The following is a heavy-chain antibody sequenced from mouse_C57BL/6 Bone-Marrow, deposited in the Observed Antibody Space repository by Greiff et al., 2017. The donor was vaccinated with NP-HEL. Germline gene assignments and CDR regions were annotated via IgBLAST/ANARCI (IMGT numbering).Heavy chain of an antibody. V-gene: IGHV5-16*01. D-gene: IGHD3-1*01. CDR3: ARDRARLKKHYYAMDY. Sequence: EVMLVESEGGLVQPGSSMKLSCTASGFTFSDYYMAWVRQVPEKGLEWVANINYDGSSTYYLDSLKSRFIISRDNAKNILYLQMSSLKSEDTATYYCARDRARLKKHYYAMDYWGQGTSVTVSS. J-gene: IGHJ4*01. CDR1: GFTFSDYY. CDR2: INYDGSST.